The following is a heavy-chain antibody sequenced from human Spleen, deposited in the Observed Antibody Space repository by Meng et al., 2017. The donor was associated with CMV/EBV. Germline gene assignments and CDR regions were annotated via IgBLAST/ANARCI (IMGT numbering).Heavy chain of an antibody. CDR3: ASLGEVTPFDY. CDR1: GFTFSSYA. V-gene: IGHV3-30*04. D-gene: IGHD4-23*01. J-gene: IGHJ4*02. Sequence: GESLKISCAASGFTFSSYAMHWVRQAPGKGLEWVAVISYDGSNKYYADSVKGRFTISRDNSKNTLYLQMNSLRAEDTAVDYCASLGEVTPFDYWGQGILVTVSS. CDR2: ISYDGSNK.